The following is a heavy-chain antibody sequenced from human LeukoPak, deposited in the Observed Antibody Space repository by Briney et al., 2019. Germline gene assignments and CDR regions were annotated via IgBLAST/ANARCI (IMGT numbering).Heavy chain of an antibody. CDR1: GFTFSSYE. CDR3: ARLKTEGGWLQLDY. J-gene: IGHJ4*02. V-gene: IGHV3-48*03. D-gene: IGHD5-24*01. CDR2: ISSSGSTI. Sequence: GGSLRLSCAASGFTFSSYEMNWVRQAPGKGLEWVSYISSSGSTIYYADSVKGRFTISRDNAKNSLYLQMNSLRAEDTAVYYCARLKTEGGWLQLDYWGQGTLVTVSS.